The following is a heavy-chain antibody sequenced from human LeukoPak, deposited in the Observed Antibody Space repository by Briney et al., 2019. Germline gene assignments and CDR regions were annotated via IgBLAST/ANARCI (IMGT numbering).Heavy chain of an antibody. D-gene: IGHD3-10*01. CDR1: GYSISRGYY. V-gene: IGHV4-38-2*01. Sequence: SETLSLTCGVSGYSISRGYYWAWIRQPPGKGLEWIGTIYHTGSTYYTPSLGSRVTISVDTSKNEFSLNLNSVTAAGTAVYYCARAGWIITSGIDYWGQGALVTVSS. CDR2: IYHTGST. CDR3: ARAGWIITSGIDY. J-gene: IGHJ4*02.